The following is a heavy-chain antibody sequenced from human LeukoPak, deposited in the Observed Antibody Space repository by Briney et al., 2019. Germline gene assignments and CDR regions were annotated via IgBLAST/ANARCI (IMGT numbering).Heavy chain of an antibody. CDR1: GGTFSSYA. CDR2: IIPIFGTA. CDR3: ARGVLGYCSSTSCPYYMDV. V-gene: IGHV1-69*05. J-gene: IGHJ6*03. D-gene: IGHD2-2*01. Sequence: ASVKVSCKASGGTFSSYAISWVRQAPGQGLEWMGGIIPIFGTANYAQKFQGRVTITTDESTSTAYMELSSLRSEDTAVYYCARGVLGYCSSTSCPYYMDVWGKGTTVTVSS.